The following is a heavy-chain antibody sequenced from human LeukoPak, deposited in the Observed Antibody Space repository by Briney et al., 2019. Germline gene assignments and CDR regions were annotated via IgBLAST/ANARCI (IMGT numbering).Heavy chain of an antibody. V-gene: IGHV4-30-4*01. CDR2: IYYSGST. D-gene: IGHD5-18*01. Sequence: SETLSLTCTVSGGSISSADYYCTWIRQPPGKCLEWIGYIYYSGSTYYKPSLKNRATISVDTPKNPFSLKLTSVTATNTAVYYCARDLRGYGPRYHFDDWGAGTLVTVYS. CDR3: ARDLRGYGPRYHFDD. CDR1: GGSISSADYY. J-gene: IGHJ4*02.